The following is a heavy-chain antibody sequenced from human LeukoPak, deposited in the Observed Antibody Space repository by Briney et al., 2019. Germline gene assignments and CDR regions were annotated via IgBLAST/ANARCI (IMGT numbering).Heavy chain of an antibody. D-gene: IGHD2-2*01. Sequence: SGGSLRLSCAASGFTFSSYAMSWVRQAPGKGLEWVSAISGSGGSTYYADSVKGRFTISRDNSKNTLYLQMNSLRAEDTAVYYCAKDPVAVVPAADGIDYWGQGTLVTASS. CDR2: ISGSGGST. V-gene: IGHV3-23*01. CDR3: AKDPVAVVPAADGIDY. J-gene: IGHJ4*02. CDR1: GFTFSSYA.